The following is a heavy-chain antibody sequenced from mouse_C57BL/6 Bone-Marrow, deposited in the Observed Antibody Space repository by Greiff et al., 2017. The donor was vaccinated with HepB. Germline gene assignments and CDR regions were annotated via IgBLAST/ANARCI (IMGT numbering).Heavy chain of an antibody. CDR2: IYSANGYT. Sequence: EVQLVESVAELVRPGASVKLSCTASGFNIKNTYMPWVKQRPEQGQEWIGRIYSANGYTKYAPKLQGKATITADTSSNTAYLQHSSLTSEDTAIYYCAKRNGGDNDAMVYWGQGTSVTVAS. D-gene: IGHD1-3*01. CDR1: GFNIKNTY. J-gene: IGHJ4*01. CDR3: AKRNGGDNDAMVY. V-gene: IGHV14-3*01.